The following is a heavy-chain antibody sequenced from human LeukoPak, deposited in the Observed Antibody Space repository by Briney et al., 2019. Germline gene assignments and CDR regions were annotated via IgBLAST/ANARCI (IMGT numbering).Heavy chain of an antibody. CDR3: VRTHASTRITIYYYYFMDV. Sequence: GASVKVSCKASGGTFSSYAISWVRQAPGQGLEWMGRIIPILGIANYAQKFQGRVTITADKSTSTAYMELSSLRSEDTAVYYCVRTHASTRITIYYYYFMDVWGQGTTVTVSS. CDR1: GGTFSSYA. CDR2: IIPILGIA. J-gene: IGHJ6*02. D-gene: IGHD2-2*01. V-gene: IGHV1-69*04.